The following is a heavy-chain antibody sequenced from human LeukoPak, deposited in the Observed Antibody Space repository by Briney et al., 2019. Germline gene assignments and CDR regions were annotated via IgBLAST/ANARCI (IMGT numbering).Heavy chain of an antibody. CDR1: GYSITSAYY. J-gene: IGHJ4*02. CDR2: IYHSGST. V-gene: IGHV4-38-2*02. Sequence: SETLSLTCTVSGYSITSAYYWGWIRQPPGKGLEWIGSIYHSGSTYYNPSLKSRVTISVDTSKNQFSLKLSSVTAADTAVYYCARDSPWSNIAAAGTGPFDYWGQGTLVTVSS. D-gene: IGHD6-13*01. CDR3: ARDSPWSNIAAAGTGPFDY.